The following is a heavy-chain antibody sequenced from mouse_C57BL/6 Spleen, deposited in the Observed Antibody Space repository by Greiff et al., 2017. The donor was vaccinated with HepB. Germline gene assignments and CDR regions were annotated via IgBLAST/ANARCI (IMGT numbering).Heavy chain of an antibody. Sequence: VTVVESGGDLVKPGGSLKLSCAASGFTFSSYGMSWVRQTPDKRLEWVATISSGGSYTYYPDSVKGRFTISRDNAKNTLYLQMSSLKAEDTAMYYCARDYGSSVWYVEVWGTGTTVTVSS. J-gene: IGHJ1*03. CDR1: GFTFSSYG. CDR3: ARDYGSSVWYVEV. D-gene: IGHD1-1*01. CDR2: ISSGGSYT. V-gene: IGHV5-6*02.